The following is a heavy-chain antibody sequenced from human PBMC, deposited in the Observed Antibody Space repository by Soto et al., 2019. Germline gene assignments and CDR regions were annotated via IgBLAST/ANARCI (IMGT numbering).Heavy chain of an antibody. CDR3: ARELLFYDSDGFSWDDAFDI. Sequence: SETLAITCAVSVGSLSSSAYSWGWIRQPPGKGLEWGGSIYQSGSTYYNPSLKSRVTMSLDRPKNQFSLKLSSVTAADTAVYYCARELLFYDSDGFSWDDAFDIWGQGTMVTV. J-gene: IGHJ3*02. V-gene: IGHV4-30-2*01. D-gene: IGHD3-22*01. CDR2: IYQSGST. CDR1: VGSLSSSAYS.